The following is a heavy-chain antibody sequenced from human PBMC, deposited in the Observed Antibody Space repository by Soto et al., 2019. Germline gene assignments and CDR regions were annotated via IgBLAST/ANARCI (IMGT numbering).Heavy chain of an antibody. CDR3: AKVGGQLVPPFWYFDY. V-gene: IGHV3-48*01. D-gene: IGHD6-6*01. J-gene: IGHJ4*02. CDR1: GFILSDCA. Sequence: GGSLRLSCATSGFILSDCAMNWVRQAPGKGLEWVSYISSSSSVIDYADSVKGRFTISRDNSKNTLYLQMNSLRAEDTAVYYCAKVGGQLVPPFWYFDYWGQGTLVTVSS. CDR2: ISSSSSVI.